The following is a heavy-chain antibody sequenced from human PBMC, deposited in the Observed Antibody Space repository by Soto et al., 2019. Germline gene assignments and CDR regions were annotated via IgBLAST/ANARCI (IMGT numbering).Heavy chain of an antibody. D-gene: IGHD6-19*01. CDR3: AQSLDGGGWYGLWCSIFYY. J-gene: IGHJ4*02. CDR1: GFSLSTSGVG. Sequence: QITLKESGPTLVKPTQTLTLTCTFSGFSLSTSGVGVGWIRQPPGKALEWLALIYWDDDKRSSPSLKSRLTITQDTSKNRLVITITNMDPVDTATLYCAQSLDGGGWYGLWCSIFYYWGQGALVPVCS. CDR2: IYWDDDK. V-gene: IGHV2-5*02.